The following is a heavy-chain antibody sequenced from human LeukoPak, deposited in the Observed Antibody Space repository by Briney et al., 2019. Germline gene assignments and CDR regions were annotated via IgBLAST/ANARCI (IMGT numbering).Heavy chain of an antibody. Sequence: SQTLSLTCTVSGGSISSGGYYWSWIRQPPGKGLEWIGYIYHSGSTYYNPSLKSRVTISVDRSKNQFSLKLSSVTAADTAVYYCARGGVVIPYNWFDPWGQGTLVTVSS. D-gene: IGHD3-3*01. CDR3: ARGGVVIPYNWFDP. V-gene: IGHV4-30-2*01. CDR2: IYHSGST. CDR1: GGSISSGGYY. J-gene: IGHJ5*02.